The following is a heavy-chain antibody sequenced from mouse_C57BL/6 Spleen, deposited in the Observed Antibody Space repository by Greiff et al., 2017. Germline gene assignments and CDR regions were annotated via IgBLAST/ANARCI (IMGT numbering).Heavy chain of an antibody. CDR2: IYPGSGST. CDR3: ARRDYGSSYGFAY. Sequence: QVQLQQPGAELVKPGASVKMSCKASGYTFTSYWITWVKQRPGQGLEWIGDIYPGSGSTNYNEKFKSKDTLTVDTSSSTAYMQLSSLTSEDSAVYYCARRDYGSSYGFAYWGQGTLVTVSA. V-gene: IGHV1-55*01. J-gene: IGHJ3*01. CDR1: GYTFTSYW. D-gene: IGHD1-1*01.